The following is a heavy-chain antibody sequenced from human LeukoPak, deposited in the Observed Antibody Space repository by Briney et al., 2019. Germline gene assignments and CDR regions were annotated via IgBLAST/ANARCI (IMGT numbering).Heavy chain of an antibody. CDR3: ARTIAAAGRRRVKAGYYYMDV. Sequence: PSETLSLTCTVSGGSISSSNYYWGWIRQPPGKGLECIGSVYYSGNTNYNPSLKSRVTISVDTSKNQFSLKLSSVTAADTAVYYCARTIAAAGRRRVKAGYYYMDVWGKGTTVTISS. D-gene: IGHD6-13*01. CDR2: VYYSGNT. V-gene: IGHV4-39*07. CDR1: GGSISSSNYY. J-gene: IGHJ6*03.